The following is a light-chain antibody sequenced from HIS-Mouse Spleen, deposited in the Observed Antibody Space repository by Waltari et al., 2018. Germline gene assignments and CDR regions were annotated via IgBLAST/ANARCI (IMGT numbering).Light chain of an antibody. Sequence: SYELTQPPSVSVSPGQTARITCSGDALPKQTAYWYQQKPGEAPVLVIYKDNERPAGIPERFSGSSSGTTVTLTISGVQAEDEADYYCQSADSSGTGWVFGGGTKLTVL. J-gene: IGLJ3*02. CDR3: QSADSSGTGWV. CDR1: ALPKQT. V-gene: IGLV3-25*03. CDR2: KDN.